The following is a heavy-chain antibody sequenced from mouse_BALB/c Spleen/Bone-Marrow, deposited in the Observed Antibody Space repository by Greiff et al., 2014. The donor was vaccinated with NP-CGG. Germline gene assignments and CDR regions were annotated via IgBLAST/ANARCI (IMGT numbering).Heavy chain of an antibody. CDR3: ARERYDYDWKDY. CDR2: INPSNGRT. D-gene: IGHD2-4*01. V-gene: IGHV1S81*02. CDR1: GYTFTSYW. J-gene: IGHJ2*01. Sequence: VQLQQSGAELVKPGASVKLSCKASGYTFTSYWMHWVKQRPGQGLEWIGEINPSNGRTNYNEKFKSKATLTVDKSSSTAYMRLSSLTSEDSAVYYCARERYDYDWKDYWGQGTTLTVSS.